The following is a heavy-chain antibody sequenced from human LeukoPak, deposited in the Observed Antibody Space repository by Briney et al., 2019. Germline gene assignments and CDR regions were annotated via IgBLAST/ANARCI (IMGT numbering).Heavy chain of an antibody. Sequence: GGSLRLSCAASGFTFSSYNMNWVRQAPGKGLEWVSFISTSSSYIYYADSVKGRFTISRDNSKNTLYLQMNSLRAEDTAVYYCARAVQWELLRHWFDPWGQGTLVTVSP. CDR2: ISTSSSYI. CDR1: GFTFSSYN. CDR3: ARAVQWELLRHWFDP. V-gene: IGHV3-21*01. D-gene: IGHD1-26*01. J-gene: IGHJ5*02.